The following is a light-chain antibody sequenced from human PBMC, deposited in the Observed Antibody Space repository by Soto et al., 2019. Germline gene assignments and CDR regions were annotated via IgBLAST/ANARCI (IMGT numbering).Light chain of an antibody. CDR1: HGISSY. CDR2: ASS. V-gene: IGKV1-39*01. Sequence: DIQITQSPSSLSASVGDRVTITCRASHGISSYLNWYQQKPVKAPKLLIYASSSLQSGVPSRFSGSGSGTDFTLTISSLQPEDFATYYCQQSYSTPRTFGQGTRLEIK. CDR3: QQSYSTPRT. J-gene: IGKJ5*01.